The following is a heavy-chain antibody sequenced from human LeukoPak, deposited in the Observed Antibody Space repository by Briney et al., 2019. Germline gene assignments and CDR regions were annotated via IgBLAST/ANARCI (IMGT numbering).Heavy chain of an antibody. V-gene: IGHV4-39*07. D-gene: IGHD2-15*01. CDR1: GGSISSSSYY. CDR2: IYYSGST. CDR3: ARDLQAVVAATPNSDAFDI. Sequence: SETLSLTCTVSGGSISSSSYYWGWIRQPPGKGLEWIGSIYYSGSTYYNPSLKSRVTISVDTSKNQFSLKLSSVTAADTAVYYCARDLQAVVAATPNSDAFDIWGQGTMVTVSS. J-gene: IGHJ3*02.